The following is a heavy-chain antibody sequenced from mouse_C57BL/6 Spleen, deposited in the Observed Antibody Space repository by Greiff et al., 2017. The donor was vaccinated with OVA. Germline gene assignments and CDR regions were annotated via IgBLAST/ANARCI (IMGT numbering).Heavy chain of an antibody. CDR1: GYAFSSYW. J-gene: IGHJ1*03. D-gene: IGHD1-1*01. Sequence: VQLQQSGAELVKPGASVKISCKASGYAFSSYWMNWVQQSPGKGLEWIGQLYPGDGDTNYNGKFKGKATLTADTSSRTDYMQLSSLTSEDSAVYFCARSVIGARYFDVWGTGTTVTVSS. V-gene: IGHV1-80*01. CDR2: LYPGDGDT. CDR3: ARSVIGARYFDV.